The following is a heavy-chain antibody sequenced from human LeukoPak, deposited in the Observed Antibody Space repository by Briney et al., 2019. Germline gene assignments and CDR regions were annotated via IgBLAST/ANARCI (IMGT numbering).Heavy chain of an antibody. CDR3: AREAMRRRFDY. CDR1: GGSISSYY. Sequence: SETLSLTCTVSGGSISSYYWLWVRQPAGKGLEWIGRIYTSGSTNYNPSLKSRVTMSVDTSKNQFSLKLSSVTAADTAVYYCAREAMRRRFDYWGQGTLVTVSS. V-gene: IGHV4-4*07. D-gene: IGHD5-18*01. CDR2: IYTSGST. J-gene: IGHJ4*02.